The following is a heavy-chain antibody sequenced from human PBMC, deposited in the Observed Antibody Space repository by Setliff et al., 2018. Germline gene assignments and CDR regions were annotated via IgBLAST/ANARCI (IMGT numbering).Heavy chain of an antibody. V-gene: IGHV3-30*02. J-gene: IGHJ3*02. CDR1: GFTSSMYG. Sequence: PGGSLRLSCAASGFTSSMYGVHWVRQAPGKGLEWVAYIRHDGSNENYAQKFQGRVTMTRDTSISTAYMELSRLRSDDTAVYYCARGNPADAFDIWGQGTMVTVSS. CDR3: ARGNPADAFDI. CDR2: IRHDGSNE. D-gene: IGHD4-4*01.